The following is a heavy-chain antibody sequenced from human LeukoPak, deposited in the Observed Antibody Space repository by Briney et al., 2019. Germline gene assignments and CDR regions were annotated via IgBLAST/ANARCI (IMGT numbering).Heavy chain of an antibody. CDR2: ISISGST. Sequence: SETLSLTCTVSGGSISSGNYFWSWIRQPAGKGLEWIGRISISGSTNYNPSLKSRVTISIDTSKNHFSLNLSSVTAADTALYSCTRDGRRGTNGDAFDIWGQGTMVTASS. CDR3: TRDGRRGTNGDAFDI. D-gene: IGHD1-26*01. J-gene: IGHJ3*02. V-gene: IGHV4-61*02. CDR1: GGSISSGNYF.